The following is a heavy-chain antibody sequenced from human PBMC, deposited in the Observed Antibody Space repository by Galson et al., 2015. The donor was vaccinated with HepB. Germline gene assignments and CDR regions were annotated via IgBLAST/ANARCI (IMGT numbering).Heavy chain of an antibody. CDR3: ARGRWLRRRENWFDP. CDR2: MNPNSSNT. Sequence: SVKVSCKASGYTFTSYDINWMRQATGQGLEWMGWMNPNSSNTDYAQKFQGRVTMTRNTSISTAYMELSSLRSEDTAVYYCARGRWLRRRENWFDPWGQGTLVTVSS. CDR1: GYTFTSYD. J-gene: IGHJ5*02. D-gene: IGHD5-12*01. V-gene: IGHV1-8*01.